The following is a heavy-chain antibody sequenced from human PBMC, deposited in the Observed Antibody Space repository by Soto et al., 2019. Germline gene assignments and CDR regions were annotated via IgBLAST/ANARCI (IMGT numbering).Heavy chain of an antibody. V-gene: IGHV3-23*01. CDR3: AKPASMTIRDGFDH. J-gene: IGHJ4*02. CDR1: GFTFSSYA. Sequence: EVQVLESGGGLVQPGGSLRLSCAASGFTFSSYAMSWVRQAPGQGLEWVSAISGSGSNPYYADSVKGRFTISRDNSKNTLYLQMKSLRAEDTALYYCAKPASMTIRDGFDHWGQGTLVNVSS. D-gene: IGHD4-17*01. CDR2: ISGSGSNP.